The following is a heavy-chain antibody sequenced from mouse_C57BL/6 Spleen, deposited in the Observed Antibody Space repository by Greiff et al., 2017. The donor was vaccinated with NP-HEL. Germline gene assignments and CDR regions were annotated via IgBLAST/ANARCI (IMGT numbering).Heavy chain of an antibody. J-gene: IGHJ1*03. D-gene: IGHD1-1*01. CDR1: GFTFSDYG. CDR2: ISSGSSTI. CDR3: ATHYYGSSYRYFDV. V-gene: IGHV5-17*01. Sequence: DVKLVESGGGLVKPGGSLKLSCAASGFTFSDYGMHWVRQAPEKGLEWVAYISSGSSTIYYADTVKGRFTISRDNAKNTLFLQMTSLRSEDTAMYYCATHYYGSSYRYFDVWGTGTTVTVSS.